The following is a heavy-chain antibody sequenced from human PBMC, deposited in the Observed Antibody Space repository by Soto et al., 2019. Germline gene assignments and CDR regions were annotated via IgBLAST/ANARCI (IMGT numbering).Heavy chain of an antibody. CDR1: GGSISSSSYY. D-gene: IGHD5-18*01. CDR2: IYYSGST. Sequence: PSETLSLTCTVSGGSISSSSYYWGWIRHPPGKGLEWIGSIYYSGSTYYNPSLKSRVTISVDTSKNQFSLKLSSVTAADTAVYYCARVGYSYGTLLYYYGMDVWGQG. CDR3: ARVGYSYGTLLYYYGMDV. V-gene: IGHV4-39*01. J-gene: IGHJ6*02.